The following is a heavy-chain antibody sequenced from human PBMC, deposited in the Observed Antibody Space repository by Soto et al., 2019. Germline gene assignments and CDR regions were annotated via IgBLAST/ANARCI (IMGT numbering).Heavy chain of an antibody. CDR3: ARPSYSNGPD. V-gene: IGHV3-66*04. CDR2: ISGGGST. CDR1: GFTVSSNY. J-gene: IGHJ4*02. Sequence: GGSLRLSCAASGFTVSSNYMSWVRQAPGKGLEWVSVISGGGSTYYADSVKDRFTISRDKSKNTLYLQMNSLRAEDTAVYYCARPSYSNGPDWGQGTLVTVSS. D-gene: IGHD6-19*01.